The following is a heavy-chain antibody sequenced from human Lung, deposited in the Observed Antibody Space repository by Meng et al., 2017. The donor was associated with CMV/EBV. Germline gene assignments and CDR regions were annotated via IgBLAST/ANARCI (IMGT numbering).Heavy chain of an antibody. CDR2: IIPIFGIA. CDR3: ARDRTGDCSSTSCYNYYYYYGMDV. Sequence: SXXVSXKASGGTFSNYAFSWVRQAPGQGLEWMGGIIPIFGIANYAQKFQGRVTIATDESTSTAYMELISLRPEDTAVYYCARDRTGDCSSTSCYNYYYYYGMDVXGEGXTVTVSS. D-gene: IGHD2-2*02. J-gene: IGHJ6*04. V-gene: IGHV1-69*05. CDR1: GGTFSNYA.